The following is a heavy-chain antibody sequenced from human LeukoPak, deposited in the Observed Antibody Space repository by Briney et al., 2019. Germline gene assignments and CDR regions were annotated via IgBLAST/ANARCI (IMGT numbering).Heavy chain of an antibody. D-gene: IGHD2-2*02. CDR1: GGSFSGYY. CDR2: INHSGST. Sequence: PSETLSLTCAVYGGSFSGYYWSWIRQPPGKGLEWIGEINHSGSTNYNPSLKSRVTLSVDTSKNQFSLKLSSVTAADTAVYYCARAHKYCSSTSCYTVYFQHWGQGTLVTVSS. V-gene: IGHV4-34*01. CDR3: ARAHKYCSSTSCYTVYFQH. J-gene: IGHJ1*01.